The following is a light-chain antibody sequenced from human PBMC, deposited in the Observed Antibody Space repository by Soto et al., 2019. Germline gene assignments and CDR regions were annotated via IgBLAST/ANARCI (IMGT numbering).Light chain of an antibody. CDR1: STDVDDYYL. V-gene: IGLV2-14*01. J-gene: IGLJ1*01. CDR3: GSYKNTNYV. Sequence: QSLLTQPASVSGSPGQSITISFTATSTDVDDYYLVSWYQHHPGKAPKLIIYEVSNRPSGVCHRFSAFMSGNTASLTISGLPAEEEADYYCGSYKNTNYVFGHETKVTVX. CDR2: EVS.